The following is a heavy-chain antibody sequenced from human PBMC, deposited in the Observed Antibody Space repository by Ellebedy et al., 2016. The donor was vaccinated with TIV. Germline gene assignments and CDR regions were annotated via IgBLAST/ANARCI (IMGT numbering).Heavy chain of an antibody. CDR1: GYTFTTFG. Sequence: AASVKVSCKTSGYTFTTFGVSWIRQAPGQGPEWMGWIRTYNGRTDFPQKFLGRLTLSTDTSTSTVYMELKSLTSDDTAVYYCVRDLFGDYYLFWGQGTLVTVSS. D-gene: IGHD3-10*02. CDR2: IRTYNGRT. CDR3: VRDLFGDYYLF. V-gene: IGHV1-18*04. J-gene: IGHJ4*02.